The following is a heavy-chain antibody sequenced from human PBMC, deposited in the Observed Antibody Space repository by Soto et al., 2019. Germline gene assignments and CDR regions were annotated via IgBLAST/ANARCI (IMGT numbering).Heavy chain of an antibody. CDR1: GYSFTSYW. V-gene: IGHV5-10-1*01. CDR2: IDPSDSYT. D-gene: IGHD6-13*01. J-gene: IGHJ5*02. CDR3: ARRHSSSSAFDP. Sequence: GASLKSSCKGCGYSFTSYWINWVRQMPGKGLEWMGRIDPSDSYTDYSPSFQGHVTISADKSISTAYLQWSSLKASDTAMYYCARRHSSSSAFDPWGQGTLVTV.